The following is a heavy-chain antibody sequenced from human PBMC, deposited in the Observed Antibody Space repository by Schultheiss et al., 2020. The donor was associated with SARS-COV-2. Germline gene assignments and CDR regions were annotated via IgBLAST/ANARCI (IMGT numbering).Heavy chain of an antibody. V-gene: IGHV3-74*01. Sequence: GGSLRLSCAASGFTFSTSWMHWVHQAPGKGLMWVSRISSDGNSPSSTAYADSVKGRFTISRDNARNTLYLQMNSLEAEDTAVYYCARDLWGFYYGSGTYYDSWGQGTLVTVSS. J-gene: IGHJ4*02. CDR1: GFTFSTSW. CDR3: ARDLWGFYYGSGTYYDS. D-gene: IGHD3-10*01. CDR2: ISSDGNSPSST.